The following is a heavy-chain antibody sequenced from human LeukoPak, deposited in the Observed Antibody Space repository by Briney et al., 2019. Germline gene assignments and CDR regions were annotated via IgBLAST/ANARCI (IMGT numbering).Heavy chain of an antibody. CDR1: GYSISSGYY. CDR3: ARGYSSGANWFDP. V-gene: IGHV4-61*01. D-gene: IGHD6-19*01. CDR2: IYYSGST. Sequence: SETLSLTCTVSGYSISSGYYWSWIRQPPGKGLEWIGYIYYSGSTNYNPSLKSRVTISVDTSKNQFSLKLSSVTAADTAVYYCARGYSSGANWFDPWGQGTLVTVSS. J-gene: IGHJ5*02.